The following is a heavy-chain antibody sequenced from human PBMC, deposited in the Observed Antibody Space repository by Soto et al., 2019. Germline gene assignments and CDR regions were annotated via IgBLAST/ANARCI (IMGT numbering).Heavy chain of an antibody. J-gene: IGHJ4*02. CDR1: GFSLTTTGVG. Sequence: QITLKESGPTLVKPTQTLTLTCTFSGFSLTTTGVGVRWIRQPPGKALEWLAIIYWDDDKRYSPSLKSRLTITKDTSKNQVVLTMTNMLPVDTATYFCAHRAVLCSGGTCYSHPFDFWGQGTLVTVPS. D-gene: IGHD2-15*01. V-gene: IGHV2-5*02. CDR3: AHRAVLCSGGTCYSHPFDF. CDR2: IYWDDDK.